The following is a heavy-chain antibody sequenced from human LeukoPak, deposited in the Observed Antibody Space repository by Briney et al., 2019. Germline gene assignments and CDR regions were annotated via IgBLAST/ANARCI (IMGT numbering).Heavy chain of an antibody. CDR3: ARVLSGRGSLYDYYYYMDV. CDR2: TYSNGRT. D-gene: IGHD3-10*01. V-gene: IGHV3-53*01. Sequence: GGSLRLSCAASGFTFSSYDIHWVRQATGKGLEWVSVTYSNGRTYYADSVKGRFTISRDISKNTLYLQMNSLRAEDTAVYYCARVLSGRGSLYDYYYYMDVWGKGTTVTISS. J-gene: IGHJ6*03. CDR1: GFTFSSYD.